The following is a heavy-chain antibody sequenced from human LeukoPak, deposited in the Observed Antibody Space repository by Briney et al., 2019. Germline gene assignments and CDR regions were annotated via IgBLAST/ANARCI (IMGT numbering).Heavy chain of an antibody. D-gene: IGHD1-26*01. CDR1: GYTFTTYA. V-gene: IGHV1-3*04. CDR2: INTGNGDT. J-gene: IGHJ4*02. CDR3: ARDMGSGSLHY. Sequence: ASVKVSCKASGYTFTTYAIHWVRQAPGQRLEWLGWINTGNGDTRYSQTFQGRVTVSKDTSASTAYMELSSLRPEDTAMYYCARDMGSGSLHYWGQGTLVTVSS.